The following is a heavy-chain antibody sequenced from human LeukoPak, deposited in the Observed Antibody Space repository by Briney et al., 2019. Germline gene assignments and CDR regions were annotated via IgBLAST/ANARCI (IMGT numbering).Heavy chain of an antibody. CDR2: MNPNSGNT. D-gene: IGHD6-19*01. Sequence: RGASVKVSCKASGYTFTSYDINWVRQATGQGLEWMGWMNPNSGNTGYAQKFQGRVTMTTDTSTSTAYMELRSLRSDDTAVYYCARGLLAVDNWGQGTLVTVSS. V-gene: IGHV1-8*01. CDR1: GYTFTSYD. J-gene: IGHJ4*02. CDR3: ARGLLAVDN.